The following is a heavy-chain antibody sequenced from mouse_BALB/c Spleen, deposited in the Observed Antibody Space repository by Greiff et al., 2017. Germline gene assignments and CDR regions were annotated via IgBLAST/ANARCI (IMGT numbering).Heavy chain of an antibody. Sequence: DVKLVESGGGLVQPGGSLKLSCAASGFTFSSYTMSWVRQTPEKRLEWVAYISNGGGSTYYPDTVKGRFTISRDNAKNTLYLQMSSLKSEDTAMYYCARHRQIYYYGSNHAMDYWGQGTSVTVSS. J-gene: IGHJ4*01. D-gene: IGHD1-1*01. V-gene: IGHV5-12-2*01. CDR3: ARHRQIYYYGSNHAMDY. CDR2: ISNGGGST. CDR1: GFTFSSYT.